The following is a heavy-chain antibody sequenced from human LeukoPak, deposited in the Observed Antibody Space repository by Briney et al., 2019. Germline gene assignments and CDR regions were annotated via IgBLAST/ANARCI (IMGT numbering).Heavy chain of an antibody. CDR3: AKGDRYCSGGSCPYYYYYYGMDV. Sequence: GGSLRLSCAASGFTFSSYAMSWVRQAPGKGLEWVSAISGSGGSTYYADPVKGRFTISRDNSKNTLYLQMNSLRAEDTAVYYCAKGDRYCSGGSCPYYYYYYGMDVWGQGTTVTVSS. CDR2: ISGSGGST. CDR1: GFTFSSYA. J-gene: IGHJ6*02. V-gene: IGHV3-23*01. D-gene: IGHD2-15*01.